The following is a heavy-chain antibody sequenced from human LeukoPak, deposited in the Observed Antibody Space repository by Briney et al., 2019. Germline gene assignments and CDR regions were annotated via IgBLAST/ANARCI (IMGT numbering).Heavy chain of an antibody. CDR3: AKDLWWFGESGMYYYYGMDV. J-gene: IGHJ6*02. CDR1: GFTFSSYA. V-gene: IGHV3-30*04. D-gene: IGHD3-10*01. CDR2: ISYDGSNK. Sequence: GGSLRLSCAASGFTFSSYAMHWVRQAPGKGLEWVAVISYDGSNKYYADSVKGRFTISRDNSKNTLYLQMNSLRAEDTAVYYCAKDLWWFGESGMYYYYGMDVWGQGTTVTVSS.